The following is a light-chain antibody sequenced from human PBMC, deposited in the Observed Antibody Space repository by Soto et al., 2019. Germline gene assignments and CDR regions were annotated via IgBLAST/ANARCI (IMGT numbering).Light chain of an antibody. CDR1: QSVSSY. Sequence: EIVLTLSPATLSLSPRERATLSCRASQSVSSYLAWYQQKPGQAPRLLIYGTSSRATGIPDRFSGSGSGTDFTLTNSRLEPEDFAVYYCQQYGSSPITFGQGARPEVK. CDR2: GTS. J-gene: IGKJ5*01. V-gene: IGKV3-20*01. CDR3: QQYGSSPIT.